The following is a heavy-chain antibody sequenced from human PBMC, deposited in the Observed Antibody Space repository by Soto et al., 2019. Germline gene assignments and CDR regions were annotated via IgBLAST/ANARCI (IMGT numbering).Heavy chain of an antibody. Sequence: SETLSLTCTVSSGSIDSGDFYWSWIRQSPGKGLEWLGYIYYRGSTYYNPSLRGRLSISQDTSKNQFSLQLTSVTAADTAVYYCARYRARNVGEYFYGMDVWGRGTTVTVSS. D-gene: IGHD3-16*01. CDR1: SGSIDSGDFY. V-gene: IGHV4-30-4*01. J-gene: IGHJ6*02. CDR3: ARYRARNVGEYFYGMDV. CDR2: IYYRGST.